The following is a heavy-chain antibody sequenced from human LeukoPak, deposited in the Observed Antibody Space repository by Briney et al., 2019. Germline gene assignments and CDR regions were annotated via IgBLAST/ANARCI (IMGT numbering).Heavy chain of an antibody. Sequence: ASVKVSCKASGGTFTSYAISWVRQAPGQGLEWMGGIIPNSGGTNYAQKFQGRVTMTRDTSVSTAYMELSSLSSDDTAVYYCARDLDYYDRSGYYYPRYYYMDVGGDGTTVTIS. D-gene: IGHD3-22*01. CDR3: ARDLDYYDRSGYYYPRYYYMDV. J-gene: IGHJ6*03. V-gene: IGHV1-2*02. CDR2: IIPNSGGT. CDR1: GGTFTSYA.